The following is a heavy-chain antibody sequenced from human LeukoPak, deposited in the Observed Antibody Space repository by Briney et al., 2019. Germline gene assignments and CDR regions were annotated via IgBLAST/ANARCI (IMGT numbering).Heavy chain of an antibody. J-gene: IGHJ4*02. CDR1: GFTFSSYS. CDR3: ARVLSTSQAFDY. V-gene: IGHV4-59*01. CDR2: IYYSGST. D-gene: IGHD5/OR15-5a*01. Sequence: GSLRLSCAASGFTFSSYSMNWIRQPPGKGLEWIGYIYYSGSTNYNPSLKSRVTISVDTSKNQFSLKLSSVTAADTAVYYCARVLSTSQAFDYWGQGTLVTVSS.